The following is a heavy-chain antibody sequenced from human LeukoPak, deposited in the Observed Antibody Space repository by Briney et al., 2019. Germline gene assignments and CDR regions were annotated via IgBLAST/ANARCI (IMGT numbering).Heavy chain of an antibody. V-gene: IGHV1-18*01. CDR2: ISAYNGNT. D-gene: IGHD6-13*01. CDR1: GYTFTSYG. Sequence: ASVKVSCKASGYTFTSYGISWVRQAPGQGLEWMGWISAYNGNTDYAQKLQGRVTMTTDTSTSTAYMELRSLRSDDTAVYYCARVIESSSHYWFDPWGQGTLVTVSS. CDR3: ARVIESSSHYWFDP. J-gene: IGHJ5*02.